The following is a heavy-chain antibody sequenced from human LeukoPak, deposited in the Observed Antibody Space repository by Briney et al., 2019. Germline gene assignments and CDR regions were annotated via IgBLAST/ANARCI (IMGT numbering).Heavy chain of an antibody. Sequence: SETLSLTCAVYGGSFSGYYWSWIRQPPGKGLEWIGEINHSGSTNYNPSLKSRVTISVDTSKNQFSLKLSSVTAADTAVYYCARGKGDIQLWLPPTHFDYWGQGTLVTVSS. D-gene: IGHD5-18*01. V-gene: IGHV4-34*01. J-gene: IGHJ4*02. CDR3: ARGKGDIQLWLPPTHFDY. CDR2: INHSGST. CDR1: GGSFSGYY.